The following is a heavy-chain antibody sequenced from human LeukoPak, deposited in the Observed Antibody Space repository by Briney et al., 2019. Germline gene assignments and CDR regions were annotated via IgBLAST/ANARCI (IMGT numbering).Heavy chain of an antibody. CDR2: ISSGDRT. J-gene: IGHJ4*02. V-gene: IGHV3-23*01. D-gene: IGHD3-9*01. CDR3: AKDATACPYFHWFDN. Sequence: GGSLRLSCAASGFTFDDYGMSWVRQAPGKGLEWVAGISSGDRTFHAESVKGRFTISRDKSKDTLYLQMNSLRAEDTAVYYCAKDATACPYFHWFDNWGQGTQVIVSS. CDR1: GFTFDDYG.